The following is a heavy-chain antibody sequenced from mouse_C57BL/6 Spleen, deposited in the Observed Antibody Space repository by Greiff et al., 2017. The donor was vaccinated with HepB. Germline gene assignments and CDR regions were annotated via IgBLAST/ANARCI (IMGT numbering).Heavy chain of an antibody. D-gene: IGHD1-1*01. V-gene: IGHV1-64*01. Sequence: VKLQQPGAELVKPGASVKLSCKASGYTFTSYWMHWVKQRPGQGLEWIGMIHPNSGSTNYNEKFKSKATLTVDKSSSTAYMQLSSLTSEDSAVYYCARRGLLLPHYFDYWGQGTTLTVSS. J-gene: IGHJ2*01. CDR3: ARRGLLLPHYFDY. CDR2: IHPNSGST. CDR1: GYTFTSYW.